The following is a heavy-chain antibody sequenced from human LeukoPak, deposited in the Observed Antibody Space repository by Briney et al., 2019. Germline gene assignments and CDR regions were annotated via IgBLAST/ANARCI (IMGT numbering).Heavy chain of an antibody. Sequence: YSXXWVRQAPXKGLEWDSSISSSSSYIYYADSVKGRFTISRDNAKNSLYLQMNSLRAEDTAVYYCASEDGYNHPSYFDYWGQGTLVTVSS. V-gene: IGHV3-21*01. CDR1: YS. J-gene: IGHJ4*02. D-gene: IGHD5-24*01. CDR2: ISSSSSYI. CDR3: ASEDGYNHPSYFDY.